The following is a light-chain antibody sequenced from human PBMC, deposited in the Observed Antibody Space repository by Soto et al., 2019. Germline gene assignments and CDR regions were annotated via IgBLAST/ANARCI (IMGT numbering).Light chain of an antibody. Sequence: EVVLTQSPATLSLSPGERATLSCRASENVRTFVDWYQQKPGQAPRLLIFGASNRATGIPARFSGSGSGTDFTLTITRLEPEDSAIYYCQQYGRSPHSFGRGTHLEIK. CDR2: GAS. J-gene: IGKJ2*03. CDR3: QQYGRSPHS. V-gene: IGKV3-11*01. CDR1: ENVRTF.